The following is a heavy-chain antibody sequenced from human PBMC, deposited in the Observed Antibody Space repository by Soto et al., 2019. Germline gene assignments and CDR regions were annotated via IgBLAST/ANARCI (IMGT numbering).Heavy chain of an antibody. CDR1: GFTFSSYW. CDR2: RKQDGSEK. CDR3: ARAGSYSSSSGAFDI. J-gene: IGHJ3*02. V-gene: IGHV3-7*03. Sequence: GGSLRLSCAASGFTFSSYWMSWVRQAPGKGMEWVANRKQDGSEKYYVNSVKGRFTISRNNAKNSLYLQMNSLRAGDTAVDYCARAGSYSSSSGAFDIWGQGTMVTVSS. D-gene: IGHD6-6*01.